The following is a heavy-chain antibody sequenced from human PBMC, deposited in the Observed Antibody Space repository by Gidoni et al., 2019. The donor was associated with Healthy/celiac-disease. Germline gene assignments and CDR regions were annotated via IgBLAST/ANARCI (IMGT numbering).Heavy chain of an antibody. V-gene: IGHV1-69*01. CDR3: ARDEDYDSPQLDAFDI. CDR1: GGTFSSYA. D-gene: IGHD3-22*01. Sequence: QVQLVQSGAEVKKPGSSVKVSCKASGGTFSSYAISWVRQAPGQGLEWMGGIIPIFGTANDAQKFQGRVTITADESTSTAYMELSSLRSEDTAVYYCARDEDYDSPQLDAFDIWGQGTMVTVSS. J-gene: IGHJ3*02. CDR2: IIPIFGTA.